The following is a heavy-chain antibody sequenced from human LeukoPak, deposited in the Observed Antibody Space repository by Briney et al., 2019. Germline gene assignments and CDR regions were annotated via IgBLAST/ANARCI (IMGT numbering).Heavy chain of an antibody. J-gene: IGHJ4*02. V-gene: IGHV1-69*04. Sequence: ASVKVSCKASGGTFSSYAISWVRQAPGQGLEWMGRIIPIFGIANYAQKFQGRVTITADKSTSTAYMELSSLRSEDTAVYYCVSIPVAAAASDYWGQGTLVTVSS. CDR1: GGTFSSYA. CDR2: IIPIFGIA. D-gene: IGHD6-13*01. CDR3: VSIPVAAAASDY.